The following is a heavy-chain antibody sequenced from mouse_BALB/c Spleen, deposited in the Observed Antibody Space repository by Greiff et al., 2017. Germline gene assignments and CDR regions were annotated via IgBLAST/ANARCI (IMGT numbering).Heavy chain of an antibody. J-gene: IGHJ3*01. CDR2: IYPGGGYT. CDR1: GYTFTNYW. V-gene: IGHV1-63*02. Sequence: QVQLQQSGPELVKPGTSVKISCKASGYTFTNYWLGWVKQRPGHGLEWIGDIYPGGGYTNYNEKFKGKATLTADTSSSTAYMQLSSLTSEDSAVYFCARSGRTAWFAYWGQGTLVTVSA. CDR3: ARSGRTAWFAY. D-gene: IGHD3-3*01.